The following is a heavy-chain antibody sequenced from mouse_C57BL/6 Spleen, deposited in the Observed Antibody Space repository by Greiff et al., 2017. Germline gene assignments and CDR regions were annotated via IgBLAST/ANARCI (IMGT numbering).Heavy chain of an antibody. Sequence: QVQLQQPGAELVKPGASVKLSCKASGYTFTSYWMHWVKQRPGQGLEWIGMIHPNSGSTNYNEKFTSKATLTVDKSSSTAYMQLSSLTSEDSAVYYCARDSSGYAWFAYWGQGTLVTVSA. D-gene: IGHD3-2*02. V-gene: IGHV1-64*01. J-gene: IGHJ3*01. CDR1: GYTFTSYW. CDR3: ARDSSGYAWFAY. CDR2: IHPNSGST.